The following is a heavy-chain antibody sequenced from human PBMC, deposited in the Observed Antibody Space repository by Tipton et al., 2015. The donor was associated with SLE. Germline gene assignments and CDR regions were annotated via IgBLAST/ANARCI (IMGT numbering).Heavy chain of an antibody. D-gene: IGHD3-3*01. Sequence: SLRLSCAASGFTFSSYAMSWVRQAPGQGQEWASAIGGSGGCTYYADSVKGRFTISRDNSKNTLYLQMNSLRAEDTAVYYCAKVNPFWSGYFPSYGMDVWGQGTTVTVSS. CDR3: AKVNPFWSGYFPSYGMDV. CDR1: GFTFSSYA. J-gene: IGHJ6*02. CDR2: IGGSGGCT. V-gene: IGHV3-23*01.